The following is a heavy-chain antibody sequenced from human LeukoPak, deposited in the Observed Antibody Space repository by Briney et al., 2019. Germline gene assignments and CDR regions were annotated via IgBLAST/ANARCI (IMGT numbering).Heavy chain of an antibody. V-gene: IGHV3-53*01. Sequence: GGSLRLSCAASGFTVSSNYMSWVRQAPGKGLEWVSFIYSCGRTYYSDSVKGRFTISRDNSKNTLYLQMNSLRAEDTAVYYWARENALHCSGGSCYLIGYYGMDVCGEGTTVSVSS. CDR1: GFTVSSNY. J-gene: IGHJ6*04. CDR2: IYSCGRT. D-gene: IGHD2-15*01. CDR3: ARENALHCSGGSCYLIGYYGMDV.